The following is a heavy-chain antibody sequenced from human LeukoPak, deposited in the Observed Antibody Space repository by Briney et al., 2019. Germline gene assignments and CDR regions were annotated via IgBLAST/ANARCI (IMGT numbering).Heavy chain of an antibody. Sequence: SETLSLTCTVSGGSISSYYWSWIRQPPGKGLEWIGYIYYSGSTDYNPSLKSRVTISVDTSKNQFSLKLSSVTAADTAVYYCAREGYYYGMDVWGQGTTVTVSS. CDR1: GGSISSYY. J-gene: IGHJ6*02. V-gene: IGHV4-59*01. CDR2: IYYSGST. CDR3: AREGYYYGMDV.